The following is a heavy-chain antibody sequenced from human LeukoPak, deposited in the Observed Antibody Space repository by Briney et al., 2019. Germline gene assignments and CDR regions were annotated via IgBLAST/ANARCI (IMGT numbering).Heavy chain of an antibody. Sequence: SETLSLTCTVSGGSMSSYYWSWIRQPPGKGLEWIGYIYYSGSTNYNPSLKSRVTISVDTSKNQFSLKLSSVTAADTAVYYCAREGNTYGSNWFDPLGQGTLVTVSS. V-gene: IGHV4-59*01. CDR2: IYYSGST. CDR1: GGSMSSYY. D-gene: IGHD5-18*01. CDR3: AREGNTYGSNWFDP. J-gene: IGHJ5*02.